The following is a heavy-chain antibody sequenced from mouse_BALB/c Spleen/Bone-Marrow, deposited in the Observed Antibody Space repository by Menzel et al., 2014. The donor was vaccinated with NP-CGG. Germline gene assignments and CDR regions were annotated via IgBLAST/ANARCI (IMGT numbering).Heavy chain of an antibody. Sequence: EVMLVESGAELVKPGASVKLSCTASGFNIKDTYMHWVKQRPEQGLEWIGRIDPANGNTKYDPKFQGKATITADTSSNTAYLQLSSLTSDYTAIYYCSRYEYYAMDYWGQGTSVTVSS. D-gene: IGHD2-12*01. CDR2: IDPANGNT. V-gene: IGHV14-3*02. J-gene: IGHJ4*01. CDR1: GFNIKDTY. CDR3: SRYEYYAMDY.